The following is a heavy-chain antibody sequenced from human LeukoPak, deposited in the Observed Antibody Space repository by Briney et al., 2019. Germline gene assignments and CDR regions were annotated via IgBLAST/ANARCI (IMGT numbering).Heavy chain of an antibody. Sequence: GGSLRLSCAASGFTFSSYDMSWVRQAPGKGLEWVSANSGSGGTTYYADSVKGRFTISRDNSKNTLYLQMNSLRAEDTAVYYCAKANWGSGYWGQGTLVTVSS. CDR3: AKANWGSGY. J-gene: IGHJ4*02. CDR2: NSGSGGTT. CDR1: GFTFSSYD. D-gene: IGHD7-27*01. V-gene: IGHV3-23*01.